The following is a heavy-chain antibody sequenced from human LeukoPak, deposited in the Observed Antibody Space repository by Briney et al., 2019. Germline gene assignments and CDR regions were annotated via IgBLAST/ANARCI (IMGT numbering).Heavy chain of an antibody. CDR2: ISDSGGST. V-gene: IGHV3-23*01. CDR3: AKDRRGSGSYGWFDF. CDR1: RFTFSSYA. Sequence: GGTLSLSCVASRFTFSSYAFTWVRKAPGKGLEWVSSISDSGGSTYYEDSVKGRFTIYRDNSTNTLYLTMNSLRAEDTDVYYCAKDRRGSGSYGWFDFWGQGTLVTVSS. D-gene: IGHD3-10*01. J-gene: IGHJ5*01.